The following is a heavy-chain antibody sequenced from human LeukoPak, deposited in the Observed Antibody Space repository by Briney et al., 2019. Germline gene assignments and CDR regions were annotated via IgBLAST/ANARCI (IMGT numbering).Heavy chain of an antibody. CDR1: GFTFSSYA. D-gene: IGHD5-18*01. CDR2: ISYDGSNK. J-gene: IGHJ4*02. Sequence: GGSLRLSCAASGFTFSSYAMHWVRQAPGKGLEWVAVISYDGSNKYYADSVKGRFTISRDNSKNTLYLQMNSLRAEDTAVYYCAREGAMAFDYWGQGTLVTASS. CDR3: AREGAMAFDY. V-gene: IGHV3-30-3*01.